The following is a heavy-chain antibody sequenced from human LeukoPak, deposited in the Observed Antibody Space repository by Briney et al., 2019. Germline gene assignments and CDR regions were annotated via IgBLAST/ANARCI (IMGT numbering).Heavy chain of an antibody. J-gene: IGHJ4*02. Sequence: GGSLRLSGAASEFTFSSNYMTWVRQAPGKGLEGVSVIYSGGSTYYADSVKGRFTISRDNSKNTLYLQMNSLRAEDTAVYYCAGGARRQQPFDYWGQGILVTVSS. D-gene: IGHD6-13*01. CDR1: EFTFSSNY. V-gene: IGHV3-66*01. CDR2: IYSGGST. CDR3: AGGARRQQPFDY.